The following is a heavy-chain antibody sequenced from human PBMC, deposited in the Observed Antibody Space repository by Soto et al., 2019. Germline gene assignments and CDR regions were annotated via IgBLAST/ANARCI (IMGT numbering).Heavy chain of an antibody. V-gene: IGHV4-61*01. CDR1: GGSVSSGSYY. Sequence: SETLSLTCTVSGGSVSSGSYYWSWIRQPPGKGLEWIGYIYYSGSTNYNPSLKSRVTISVDTSKNQFSLKLSSVTAADTAVYYCARSGSFKGRGVHDYWGQGTLVTVSS. J-gene: IGHJ4*02. CDR2: IYYSGST. CDR3: ARSGSFKGRGVHDY. D-gene: IGHD3-10*01.